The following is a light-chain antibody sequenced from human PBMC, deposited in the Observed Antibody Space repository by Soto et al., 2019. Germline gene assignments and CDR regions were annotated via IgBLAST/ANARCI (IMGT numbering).Light chain of an antibody. CDR2: GAS. CDR3: QQYYNSPRT. V-gene: IGKV3-15*01. CDR1: QNINTH. J-gene: IGKJ1*01. Sequence: DILMTQSPSTLSSPGGERATISCRASQNINTHLAWYQQKPGQAPKLLIYGASSRESGVPDRFSGSGSGTEFTLTISSLQPEDFAVYYCQQYYNSPRTFGQGTKVDI.